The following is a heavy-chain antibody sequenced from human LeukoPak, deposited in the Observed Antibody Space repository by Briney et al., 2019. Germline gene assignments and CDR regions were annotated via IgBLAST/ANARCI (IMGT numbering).Heavy chain of an antibody. D-gene: IGHD6-19*01. CDR2: ISSDGRNE. Sequence: YPGGSLRLSCAASGFTFRSYALHWVRQAPGKGLEWVAVISSDGRNEYSADSVKGRFTISRDNSKNTLYLQMNSLRGEDTAVYFCAKGRNDVSGRSDLVGYWGQGTLVTVSS. CDR3: AKGRNDVSGRSDLVGY. CDR1: GFTFRSYA. V-gene: IGHV3-30*18. J-gene: IGHJ4*02.